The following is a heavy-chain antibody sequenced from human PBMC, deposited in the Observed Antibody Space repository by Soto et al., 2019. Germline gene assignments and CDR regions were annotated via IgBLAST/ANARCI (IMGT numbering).Heavy chain of an antibody. CDR3: ARERTMVRGVIIYYYYYGMDV. CDR1: GFTMDEFG. J-gene: IGHJ6*02. Sequence: GGSLRLSCAASGFTMDEFGMSWVRQVPGKGPEWVSVIWYNGSNIYYADSVRGRFTISRDNSKNTLYLQMNSLRAEDTAVYYCARERTMVRGVIIYYYYYGMDVWGQGTTVTVSS. CDR2: IWYNGSNI. V-gene: IGHV3-33*08. D-gene: IGHD3-10*01.